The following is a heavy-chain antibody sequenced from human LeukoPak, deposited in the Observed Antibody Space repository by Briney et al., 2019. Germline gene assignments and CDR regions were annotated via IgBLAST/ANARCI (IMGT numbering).Heavy chain of an antibody. V-gene: IGHV3-30*18. CDR2: ISYDGSNK. D-gene: IGHD3-22*01. J-gene: IGHJ4*02. CDR1: GFTFSSYG. Sequence: QLGGSLRLSCAASGFTFSSYGMHWVRQAPGKGLEWVAVISYDGSNKYYADSVKGRFTISRDNSKNTLYLQMNSLRAEDTAVYYCAKDLGSGYYLDYWGQGTLVTVSS. CDR3: AKDLGSGYYLDY.